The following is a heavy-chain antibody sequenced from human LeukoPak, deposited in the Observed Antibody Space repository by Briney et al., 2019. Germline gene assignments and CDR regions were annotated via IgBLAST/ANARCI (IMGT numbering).Heavy chain of an antibody. Sequence: GGTLRLSCAASGFTFSSYGMHWVRQAPGKGLEWVAFIRYDGSNKYYADSVKGRFTISRDNSKNTLYLQMNSLRAEDTAVYYCAKDPLYYDFWSGYSYHFHYWGQGTLVTVSS. CDR1: GFTFSSYG. CDR3: AKDPLYYDFWSGYSYHFHY. V-gene: IGHV3-30*02. D-gene: IGHD3-3*01. CDR2: IRYDGSNK. J-gene: IGHJ4*02.